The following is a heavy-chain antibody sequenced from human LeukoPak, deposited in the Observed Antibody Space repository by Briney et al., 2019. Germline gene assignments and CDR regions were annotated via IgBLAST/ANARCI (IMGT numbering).Heavy chain of an antibody. J-gene: IGHJ3*02. CDR2: ISGSGGST. D-gene: IGHD3-22*01. CDR3: AKDQDTMIVVVGTLYAFDI. V-gene: IGHV3-23*01. Sequence: GGSLRLSCAASGFSFSTYWMSWVRQAPGKGLEWVSAISGSGGSTYYADSVKGRFTISRDNSKNTLYLQMNSLRAEDTAVYYCAKDQDTMIVVVGTLYAFDIWGQGTMVTVSS. CDR1: GFSFSTYW.